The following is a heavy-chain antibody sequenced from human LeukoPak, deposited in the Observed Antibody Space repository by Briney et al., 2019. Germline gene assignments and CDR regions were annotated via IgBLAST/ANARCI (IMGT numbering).Heavy chain of an antibody. Sequence: SQTLSLTCAISGDSVSSNSAAWNWIRQSPSRGLEWLGRTYYRSKWYNDYAVSVKSRISINPDTSKNQFTLQLNSVTPEDTAVYYCARDLRSGSYYIRRFDYWGQGTLVTVSS. CDR2: TYYRSKWYN. J-gene: IGHJ4*02. D-gene: IGHD1-26*01. CDR1: GDSVSSNSAA. CDR3: ARDLRSGSYYIRRFDY. V-gene: IGHV6-1*01.